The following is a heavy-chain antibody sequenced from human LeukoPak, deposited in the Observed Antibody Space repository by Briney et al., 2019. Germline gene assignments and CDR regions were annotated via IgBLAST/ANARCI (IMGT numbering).Heavy chain of an antibody. CDR3: ARGPPYYDFWSGYSDY. CDR1: GFTFRSYW. J-gene: IGHJ4*02. D-gene: IGHD3-3*01. Sequence: GGSLRLSCAASGFTFRSYWMHWVRQAPGKGLVWVSRINSYGSSTSYVDSVEGRFTISRDNAQKTLYLQMNSLRDEDTSVYYCARGPPYYDFWSGYSDYWGQGTLVTVSS. V-gene: IGHV3-74*01. CDR2: INSYGSST.